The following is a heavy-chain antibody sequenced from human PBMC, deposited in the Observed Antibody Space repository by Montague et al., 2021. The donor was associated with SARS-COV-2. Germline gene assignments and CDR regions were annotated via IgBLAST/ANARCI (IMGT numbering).Heavy chain of an antibody. Sequence: SETLSLTCTVSGGSISSSSCYWGWLRQPPGQGLEWIVCIYYSGSTNSNPSLKSPVTISIDTSKNHFSLKSSSVAAAATAVYSCACSVDSYGPYYFDYWGQGTLVTVSS. J-gene: IGHJ4*02. D-gene: IGHD5-18*01. CDR3: ACSVDSYGPYYFDY. CDR1: GGSISSSSCY. V-gene: IGHV4-39*02. CDR2: IYYSGST.